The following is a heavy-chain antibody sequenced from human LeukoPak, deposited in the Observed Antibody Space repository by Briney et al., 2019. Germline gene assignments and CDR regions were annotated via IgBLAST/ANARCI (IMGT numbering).Heavy chain of an antibody. CDR1: GYTFTGYY. D-gene: IGHD6-19*01. CDR2: SNPRSGGR. V-gene: IGHV1-2*02. J-gene: IGHJ4*02. CDR3: ARYPKAGLYFDY. Sequence: GASVNVSCKASGYTFTGYYMHWVRQAPGQGLEGMGWSNPRSGGRNYAQKFQGRVTITRDTSISTAYMELRRLRSGDTAVYYCARYPKAGLYFDYWGQGTLVTVSS.